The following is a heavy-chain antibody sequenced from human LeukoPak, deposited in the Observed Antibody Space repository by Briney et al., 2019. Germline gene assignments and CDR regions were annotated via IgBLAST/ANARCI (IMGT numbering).Heavy chain of an antibody. CDR3: ARCQIAAAGTGAFDV. V-gene: IGHV3-7*03. Sequence: PGGSLRLSCIGSGFTFSKTWMMWVRQAPGKGLEWVAIINQDGGAISYVDSVKGRFTISRDNAKNSLFLQMNSLRAEDTAVYYCARCQIAAAGTGAFDVWGQGTMVTVSS. J-gene: IGHJ3*01. D-gene: IGHD6-13*01. CDR2: INQDGGAI. CDR1: GFTFSKTW.